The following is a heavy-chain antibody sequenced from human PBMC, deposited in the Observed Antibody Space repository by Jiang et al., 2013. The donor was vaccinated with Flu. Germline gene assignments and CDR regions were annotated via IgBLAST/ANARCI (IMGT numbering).Heavy chain of an antibody. CDR2: SIIVGAP. D-gene: IGHD2-2*01. Sequence: VSGGSISSSSYYWGWIRQPQGRGWSGLGVSIIVGAPTXTRPSRVEVTISVDTSKNQFSLKLSSVTAADTAVYYCARPIVVVPAASTGAFDIWGQGTMVTVSS. J-gene: IGHJ3*02. V-gene: IGHV4-39*01. CDR1: GGSISSSSYY. CDR3: ARPIVVVPAASTGAFDI.